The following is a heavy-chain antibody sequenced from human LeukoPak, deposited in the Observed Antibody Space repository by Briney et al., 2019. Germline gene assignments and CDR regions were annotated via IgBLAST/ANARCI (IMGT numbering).Heavy chain of an antibody. CDR1: VDSDSSNIAA. D-gene: IGHD6-13*01. Sequence: SQTLSLTCAICVDSDSSNIAAWNWIRQSPSRGLEWLGGTYYSSKLYNDYAVSVKSRITITPDTSKNHFSLQLNSVTPEDTAVYYCARVIAAACDYWGQGTLVTVSS. V-gene: IGHV6-1*01. J-gene: IGHJ4*02. CDR2: TYYSSKLYN. CDR3: ARVIAAACDY.